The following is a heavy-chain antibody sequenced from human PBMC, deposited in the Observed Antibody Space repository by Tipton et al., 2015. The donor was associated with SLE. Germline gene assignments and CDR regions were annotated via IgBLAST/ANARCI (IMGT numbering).Heavy chain of an antibody. J-gene: IGHJ4*02. Sequence: QLVQSGAEVKGPGSSVKVSRKASGDNFGGSTFTWLRQAPGQGLECLGFIIPLLGTKYAQKFQGRVTITTDESSTTAYMELSSLTSGDTAVYYCARDHPDSKAFGFWGQGTLVTVSS. D-gene: IGHD3-16*01. CDR2: IIPLLGT. V-gene: IGHV1-69*16. CDR3: ARDHPDSKAFGF. CDR1: GDNFGGST.